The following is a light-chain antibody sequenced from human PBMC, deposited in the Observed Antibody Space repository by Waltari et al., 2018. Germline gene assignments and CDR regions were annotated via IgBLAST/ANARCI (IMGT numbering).Light chain of an antibody. V-gene: IGLV1-40*01. CDR3: QCYDDILSGSV. J-gene: IGLJ2*01. CDR2: GNR. CDR1: SPNMVAHD. Sequence: QSVLPQPPSVSGAPRQRVTISCTGSSPNMVAHDVPWYQQLPGTAPKLLISGNRYRPPGVPDLFSGSKSGTSASLAISGLQPEDEAYYYCQCYDDILSGSVFGGGTKVTVL.